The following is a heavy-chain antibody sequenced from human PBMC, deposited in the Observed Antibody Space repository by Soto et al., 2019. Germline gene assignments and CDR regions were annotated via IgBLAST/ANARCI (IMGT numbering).Heavy chain of an antibody. V-gene: IGHV4-34*12. CDR3: ARARIPFSGALDI. Sequence: SETLSLTCAVYGGSFSGYYWTWIRQPPGKGLEWIGEIIHTGSTNYNPSLESRVTISVDTSEKQFSLKLSSVTAAATAVYHCARARIPFSGALDIWGQGTVVTVSS. CDR2: IIHTGST. J-gene: IGHJ3*02. CDR1: GGSFSGYY. D-gene: IGHD3-3*02.